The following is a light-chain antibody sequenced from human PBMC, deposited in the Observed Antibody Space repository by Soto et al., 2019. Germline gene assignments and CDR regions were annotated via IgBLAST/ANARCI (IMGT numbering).Light chain of an antibody. Sequence: DIQMTQYPSSVSESVGARVTITCRASQGIGNYLAWYQQRPGKVPNLLIYHASTLQSGVPSRFSGGGSETEFTLTISSLQPEDVGTYYCQKYYNAVFTFGPGTKVDI. CDR2: HAS. CDR3: QKYYNAVFT. V-gene: IGKV1-27*01. CDR1: QGIGNY. J-gene: IGKJ3*01.